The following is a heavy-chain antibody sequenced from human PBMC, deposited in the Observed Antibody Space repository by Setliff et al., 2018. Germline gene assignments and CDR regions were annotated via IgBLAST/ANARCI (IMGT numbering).Heavy chain of an antibody. CDR2: ISGNGGAT. CDR3: VKRQDSGGSHPVVDY. V-gene: IGHV3-23*01. D-gene: IGHD4-17*01. CDR1: GFTFSSYA. Sequence: GGSLRLSCAASGFTFSSYAMSWVRQAPGKGLEWVSAISGNGGATYYADSVKGRFTISRDNSRNMLYLQMNSLRAEDTAIYYCVKRQDSGGSHPVVDYWGQGILVTVSS. J-gene: IGHJ4*02.